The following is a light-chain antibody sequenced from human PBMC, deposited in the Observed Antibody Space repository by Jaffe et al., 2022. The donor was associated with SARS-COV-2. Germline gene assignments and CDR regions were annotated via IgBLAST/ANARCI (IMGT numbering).Light chain of an antibody. J-gene: IGKJ1*01. CDR2: KAS. CDR3: QQYNSYSWT. Sequence: DIQMTQSPSTLSASVGDRVTITCRASQHISWWLAWYQQKPGKAPNLLIYKASTLESGVPSRFSGSGSGTEFTLTISRLQPDDFATYYCQQYNSYSWTFGQGTKVEVK. CDR1: QHISWW. V-gene: IGKV1-5*03.